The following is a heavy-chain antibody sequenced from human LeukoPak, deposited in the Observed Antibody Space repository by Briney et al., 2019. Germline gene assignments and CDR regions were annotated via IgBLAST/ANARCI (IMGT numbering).Heavy chain of an antibody. CDR3: ARRTSAAITMIVVVMRARWFDL. J-gene: IGHJ5*02. CDR2: INHSGST. Sequence: SETLSLTCAVYGGSFSGYYWSWIRQPPGKGLEWIGEINHSGSTNYNPSLKSRVTISVDTSKNQFSLKLSSVTAADTAVYYCARRTSAAITMIVVVMRARWFDLWGQGTLVTVSS. D-gene: IGHD3-22*01. CDR1: GGSFSGYY. V-gene: IGHV4-34*01.